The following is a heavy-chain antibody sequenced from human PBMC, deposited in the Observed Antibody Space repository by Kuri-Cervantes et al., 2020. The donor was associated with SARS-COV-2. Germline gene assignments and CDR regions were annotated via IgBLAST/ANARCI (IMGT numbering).Heavy chain of an antibody. CDR1: GGSFSGYY. V-gene: IGHV4-59*01. D-gene: IGHD4-23*01. J-gene: IGHJ6*03. Sequence: SETLSLTCAVYGGSFSGYYWSWIRQPPGKGLEWIGYIYYSGSTNYNPSLKSRVTISVDTSKNQFSLKLSSVTAADTAVYYCARAGWYGGGIRHPYYYMDVWGKGTTVTVSS. CDR3: ARAGWYGGGIRHPYYYMDV. CDR2: IYYSGST.